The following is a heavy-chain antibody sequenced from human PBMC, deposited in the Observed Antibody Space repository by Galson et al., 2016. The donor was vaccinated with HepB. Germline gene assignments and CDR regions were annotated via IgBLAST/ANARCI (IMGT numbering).Heavy chain of an antibody. J-gene: IGHJ4*01. CDR1: GFTFTNYW. CDR3: AATTVGSGGTRRFDH. CDR2: VSPNGGEE. D-gene: IGHD4-11*01. Sequence: SLRLSCAASGFTFTNYWMNWVRQTPGKGLEWVANVSPNGGEEYYVYSVKGRFTFSRDNAGTSLFLQMDSMRVDDTAVYYCAATTVGSGGTRRFDHWGHGILVTVSS. V-gene: IGHV3-7*02.